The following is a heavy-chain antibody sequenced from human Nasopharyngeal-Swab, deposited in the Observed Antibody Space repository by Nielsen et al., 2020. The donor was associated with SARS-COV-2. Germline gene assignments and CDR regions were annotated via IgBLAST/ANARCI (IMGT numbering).Heavy chain of an antibody. V-gene: IGHV4-34*01. Sequence: SQTLSLTGAVYGGSFSGYYWSWIRQPPGKGLEWIGEINHSGSTNYNPSLKSRVTISVDTSKNQFSLKLSSVTAADTAVYYCARALDYYDSSGYSSPAPYFDYWGQGTLVTVSS. CDR1: GGSFSGYY. J-gene: IGHJ4*02. D-gene: IGHD3-22*01. CDR3: ARALDYYDSSGYSSPAPYFDY. CDR2: INHSGST.